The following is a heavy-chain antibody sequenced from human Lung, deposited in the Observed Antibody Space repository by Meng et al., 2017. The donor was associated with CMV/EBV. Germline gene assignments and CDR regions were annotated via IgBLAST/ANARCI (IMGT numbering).Heavy chain of an antibody. CDR2: IYYSGST. Sequence: PLQDAGPRLVKPSQPLSLTCTVSGGSISSGDYYWSWIRQPPGKGLELIGYIYYSGSTYYNPSLKSRVTISVDTSKNQFSLKLSSVTAADTAVYYCARALDTAMVTFDYWGQGTLVTVSS. CDR3: ARALDTAMVTFDY. J-gene: IGHJ4*02. V-gene: IGHV4-30-4*08. D-gene: IGHD5-18*01. CDR1: GGSISSGDYY.